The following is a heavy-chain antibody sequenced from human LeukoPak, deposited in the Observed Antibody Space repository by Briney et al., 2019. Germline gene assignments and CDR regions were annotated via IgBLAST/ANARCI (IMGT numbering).Heavy chain of an antibody. CDR3: ATRTGTLDY. Sequence: GGSLRLSCAASGFTFSSYGMPWVRQAPGKGLEWVAVIWYDGSNKYYADSVKGRFTISRDNSKNTLYLQMNSLRAEDTAVYYCATRTGTLDYWGQGTLVTVSS. CDR2: IWYDGSNK. J-gene: IGHJ4*02. V-gene: IGHV3-33*01. CDR1: GFTFSSYG. D-gene: IGHD1-14*01.